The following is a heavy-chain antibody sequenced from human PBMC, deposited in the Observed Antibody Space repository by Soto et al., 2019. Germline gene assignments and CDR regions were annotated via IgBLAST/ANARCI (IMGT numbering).Heavy chain of an antibody. CDR2: IIPIFGTA. CDR3: ARGTLSGYYPYWYYGMDV. D-gene: IGHD3-22*01. J-gene: IGHJ6*02. V-gene: IGHV1-69*01. CDR1: GGTFSSYA. Sequence: QVQLVQSGAEVKKPGSSVKVSCKASGGTFSSYAISWVRQAPGQGLEWMGGIIPIFGTANYAQKFQGRVTITADESTSTAYMELSSLRSEDTAVYYCARGTLSGYYPYWYYGMDVWGQGTTVTVSS.